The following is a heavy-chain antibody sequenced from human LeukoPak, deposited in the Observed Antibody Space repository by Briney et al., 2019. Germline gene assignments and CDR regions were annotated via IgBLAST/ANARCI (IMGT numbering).Heavy chain of an antibody. Sequence: SETLSLTRTVSGGSIRSSSYYWGWIRQPPGKGLEWIGYIYYSGSTNYNPSLKSRVTISVDTSKNQFSLKLSSVTAADTAVYYCARSLGATRLPLDYWGQGTLVTVSS. V-gene: IGHV4-61*05. CDR3: ARSLGATRLPLDY. J-gene: IGHJ4*02. CDR1: GGSIRSSSYY. D-gene: IGHD1-26*01. CDR2: IYYSGST.